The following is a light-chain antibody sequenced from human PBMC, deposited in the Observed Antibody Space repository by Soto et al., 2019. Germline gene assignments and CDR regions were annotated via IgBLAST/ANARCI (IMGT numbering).Light chain of an antibody. CDR1: SSDVGAFNL. CDR3: CSYAGGSTYV. V-gene: IGLV2-23*01. CDR2: EAT. J-gene: IGLJ1*01. Sequence: QSALTQPASVSGSPGLAITISCTGTSSDVGAFNLVSWYRQHPGQAPTLIIYEATKRPSGVSDRFSGSKSGNTASLTISGLQAGDEADYYCCSYAGGSTYVFGSGTKVTV.